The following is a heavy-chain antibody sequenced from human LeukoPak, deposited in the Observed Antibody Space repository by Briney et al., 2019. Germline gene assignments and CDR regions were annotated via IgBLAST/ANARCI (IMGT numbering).Heavy chain of an antibody. Sequence: SETLSLTCTVSGGSISSSSYYWGWIRQPPGKGLEWIGSIYYSGSSYYNPSLKSRVIISVDTSKHQFSLKLSSVTAADTAVYYCARHVGSGSYFDYWGQGTLVTVSS. J-gene: IGHJ4*02. D-gene: IGHD3-22*01. CDR2: IYYSGSS. CDR3: ARHVGSGSYFDY. V-gene: IGHV4-39*01. CDR1: GGSISSSSYY.